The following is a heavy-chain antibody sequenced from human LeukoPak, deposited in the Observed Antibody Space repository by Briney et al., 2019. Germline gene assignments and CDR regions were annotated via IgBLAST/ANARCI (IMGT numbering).Heavy chain of an antibody. Sequence: GASVKVSCKASGYTFTMYYIHWVRQAPGQGLEWMGWINPNSGGTNYAQKFQGRVTMTRDTSISTAYMELSRLRSDDTAVYYCAREEKAETDGGARWFDPWGQGTLVTVSS. CDR3: AREEKAETDGGARWFDP. CDR2: INPNSGGT. CDR1: GYTFTMYY. J-gene: IGHJ5*02. D-gene: IGHD1-14*01. V-gene: IGHV1-2*02.